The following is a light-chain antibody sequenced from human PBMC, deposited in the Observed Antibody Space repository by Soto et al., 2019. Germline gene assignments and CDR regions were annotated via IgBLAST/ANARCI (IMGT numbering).Light chain of an antibody. V-gene: IGKV1-5*01. CDR1: QSISAW. CDR3: QQYNT. J-gene: IGKJ2*01. Sequence: DIQLPQSPTTLSASVGDRVTITCRTSQSISAWLAWYQQKPGKAPKLLIYDASSLESGVPSRFSGSGSGTEFTLISSSLQPDDFAPYYCQQYNTFGQGTKLEI. CDR2: DAS.